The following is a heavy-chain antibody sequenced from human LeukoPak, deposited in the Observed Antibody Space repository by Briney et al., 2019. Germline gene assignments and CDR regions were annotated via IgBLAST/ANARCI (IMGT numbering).Heavy chain of an antibody. Sequence: GRSLRLSCAASGFTFSSYAMHWVRQAPGKGLEWVAVISYDGSNKYYADSVKGRFTISRDNSKNTLYLQMNSLRAEDTAVYYCARLRRIAGSWFDPWGQGTLVTVSS. CDR3: ARLRRIAGSWFDP. CDR1: GFTFSSYA. CDR2: ISYDGSNK. V-gene: IGHV3-30*04. D-gene: IGHD6-13*01. J-gene: IGHJ5*02.